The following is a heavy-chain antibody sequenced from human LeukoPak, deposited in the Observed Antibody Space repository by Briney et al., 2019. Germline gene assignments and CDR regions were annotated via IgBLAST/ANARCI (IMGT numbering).Heavy chain of an antibody. J-gene: IGHJ5*02. V-gene: IGHV4-59*13. D-gene: IGHD5-12*01. CDR2: ISYSGAT. CDR3: AREWISNWFAP. Sequence: SETLSLTCTVSGGSINHFYWSWIRQPPGKGLEWIGYISYSGATYYNPSLKSRVTMSVDTSKNLFSLNLSSVTAADTAVYYCAREWISNWFAPWGQGTLVTVSS. CDR1: GGSINHFY.